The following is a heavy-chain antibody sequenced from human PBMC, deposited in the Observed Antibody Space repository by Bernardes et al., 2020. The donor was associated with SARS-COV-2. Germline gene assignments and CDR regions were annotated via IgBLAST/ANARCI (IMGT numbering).Heavy chain of an antibody. V-gene: IGHV4-59*08. D-gene: IGHD2-2*01. CDR3: ARQSTSGGGGAGRYGMDV. J-gene: IGHJ6*02. CDR2: IYYSGST. Sequence: SETLSLTCTVSGGSISSYYWSWIRQPPGKGLEWIGYIYYSGSTNYNPSLKSRVTISVDTSKNQFSLKLSSVTAADTAVYYCARQSTSGGGGAGRYGMDVWGQGTTVTVSS. CDR1: GGSISSYY.